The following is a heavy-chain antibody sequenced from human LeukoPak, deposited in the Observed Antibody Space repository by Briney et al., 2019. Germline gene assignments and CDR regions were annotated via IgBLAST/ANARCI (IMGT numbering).Heavy chain of an antibody. J-gene: IGHJ4*02. V-gene: IGHV4-61*02. CDR2: IYTSGST. CDR3: ARDRPDTAMVYYFDY. D-gene: IGHD5-18*01. Sequence: PSETLSLTCTVSGGSISSGSYYWSWTRQPAGKGLEWIGRIYTSGSTNYNPSLKSRVTISVDTSKNQFSLKLSSVTAADTAVYYCARDRPDTAMVYYFDYWGQGTLVTVSS. CDR1: GGSISSGSYY.